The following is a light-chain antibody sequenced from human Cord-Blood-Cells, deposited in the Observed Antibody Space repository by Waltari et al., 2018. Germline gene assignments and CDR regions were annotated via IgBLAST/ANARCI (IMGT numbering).Light chain of an antibody. Sequence: QSALTQPASVSGSPGQSLTISCPGTSSDVGGSNYVSWYQQHPGKAPKLMIYEVSNRPSGVSNRFSGSKSGNTASLTISGLQAEDEADYYCSSYTSSSNVVFGGGTKLTVL. CDR3: SSYTSSSNVV. CDR1: SSDVGGSNY. CDR2: EVS. V-gene: IGLV2-14*01. J-gene: IGLJ2*01.